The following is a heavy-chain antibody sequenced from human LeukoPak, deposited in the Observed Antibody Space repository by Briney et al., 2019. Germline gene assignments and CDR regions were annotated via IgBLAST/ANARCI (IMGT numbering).Heavy chain of an antibody. V-gene: IGHV4-61*02. CDR1: GGSISSGSYY. J-gene: IGHJ4*02. D-gene: IGHD5-24*01. Sequence: PSETLSLTCTVSGGSISSGSYYWSWIRQPAGKGLGWIGRIYTSGSTNYNPSLKSRVTISVDTSKNQFSLKLSSVTAADTAVYYCARDSLATRTPFDYWGQGTLVTVSS. CDR3: ARDSLATRTPFDY. CDR2: IYTSGST.